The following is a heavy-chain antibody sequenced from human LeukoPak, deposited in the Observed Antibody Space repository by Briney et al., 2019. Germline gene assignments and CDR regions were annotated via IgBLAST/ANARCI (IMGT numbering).Heavy chain of an antibody. D-gene: IGHD4-17*01. CDR1: GYSISSGSY. CDR3: AKVGAYGDYARHDY. Sequence: SETLSLTCAVSGYSISSGSYWGWIRQPPGKGLEWIGNMFHSGDTYHNPPLKSRVTISADTSKNQFSLKLTSVTAADTAVYYCAKVGAYGDYARHDYWGQGTLVTVSS. J-gene: IGHJ4*02. V-gene: IGHV4-38-2*01. CDR2: MFHSGDT.